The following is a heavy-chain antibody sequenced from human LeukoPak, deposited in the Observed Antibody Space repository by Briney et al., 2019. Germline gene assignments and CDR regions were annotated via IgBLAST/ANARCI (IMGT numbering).Heavy chain of an antibody. Sequence: GGSLRLSCAASGFMFSNYAMSWVRQAPGRGLEWVSAVKTSAGDTYYADSVKGRFTISRDNSKSTVYLQMNSLRAEDSALYYCAKGQMATILGFDSWGQGVLVTVSS. V-gene: IGHV3-23*01. CDR2: VKTSAGDT. CDR3: AKGQMATILGFDS. J-gene: IGHJ4*02. CDR1: GFMFSNYA. D-gene: IGHD5-24*01.